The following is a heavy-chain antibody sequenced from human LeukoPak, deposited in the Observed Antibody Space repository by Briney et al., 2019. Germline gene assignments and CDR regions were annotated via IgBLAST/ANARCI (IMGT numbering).Heavy chain of an antibody. Sequence: GSLRLSCAASGFTFSSYTMNWVRQPPGKGLGWVPNIGTSSTTIYDADSVKGRFTISRDNAKNSLYLQMNSLRADDTAVYYCARFAAGGSYYYYMDVWGKGTTVTVSS. D-gene: IGHD6-25*01. CDR3: ARFAAGGSYYYYMDV. V-gene: IGHV3-48*01. CDR1: GFTFSSYT. J-gene: IGHJ6*03. CDR2: IGTSSTTI.